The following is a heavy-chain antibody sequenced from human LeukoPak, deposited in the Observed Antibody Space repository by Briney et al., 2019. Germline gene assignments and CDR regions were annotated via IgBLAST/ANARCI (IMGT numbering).Heavy chain of an antibody. CDR2: ISGSGGST. J-gene: IGHJ4*02. D-gene: IGHD3-3*01. Sequence: GGSLRLSCAASGFTFSSYAMSWVRQAPGKGLEWVSAISGSGGSTYYADSVKGRFTISRDNSKNTLYLQMSSLRAEDTAVYYCAKTRVRFLEWSDFDYWGQGTLVTVSS. V-gene: IGHV3-23*01. CDR3: AKTRVRFLEWSDFDY. CDR1: GFTFSSYA.